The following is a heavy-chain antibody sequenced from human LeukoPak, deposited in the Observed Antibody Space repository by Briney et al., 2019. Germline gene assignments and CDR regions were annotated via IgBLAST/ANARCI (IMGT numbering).Heavy chain of an antibody. Sequence: GGSLRLSCAASGFTFDDYAMHWVRQAPGKGLEWVSGISWNSGSVNYADSVKGRFTISRDNAKNSLYLQMNSLRAEDTALYYCAKGPNNWQLDYWGQGTLVTVSS. J-gene: IGHJ4*02. CDR1: GFTFDDYA. CDR2: ISWNSGSV. D-gene: IGHD1-1*01. CDR3: AKGPNNWQLDY. V-gene: IGHV3-9*01.